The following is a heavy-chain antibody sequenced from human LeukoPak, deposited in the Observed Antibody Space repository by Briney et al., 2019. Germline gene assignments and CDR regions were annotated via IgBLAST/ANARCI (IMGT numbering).Heavy chain of an antibody. Sequence: GESLKISCKGSGYSFTSYWIGWVRQMPGKGLECMGIIYPGDSETTYSPSFQGRVAISADKSISTAFLHWSSLRASDTAIYYCAKLTRGGYERFDFWGQGTQVTVSS. D-gene: IGHD5-12*01. CDR2: IYPGDSET. J-gene: IGHJ4*02. CDR1: GYSFTSYW. V-gene: IGHV5-51*01. CDR3: AKLTRGGYERFDF.